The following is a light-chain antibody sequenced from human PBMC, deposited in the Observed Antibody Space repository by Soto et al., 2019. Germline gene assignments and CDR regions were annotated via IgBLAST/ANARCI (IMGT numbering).Light chain of an antibody. V-gene: IGLV1-40*01. CDR3: QAYDYSLTAFV. J-gene: IGLJ3*02. CDR2: GNR. Sequence: QSVLTQPPSVSGAPGQRVTISCTGNNSNLGAGYDVHWYQQLPGAAPKLVVFGNRNRPSGVPERFSGPKSGTSASLAITGLQAEDEADYYCQAYDYSLTAFVFGGGTKLTVL. CDR1: NSNLGAGYD.